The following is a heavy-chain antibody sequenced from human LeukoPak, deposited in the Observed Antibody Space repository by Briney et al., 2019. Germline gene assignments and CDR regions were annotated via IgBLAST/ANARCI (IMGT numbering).Heavy chain of an antibody. CDR3: ATVYYDSSAYGDLDS. D-gene: IGHD3-22*01. Sequence: PGGSLRLSCAASGIAFRSFTMNWVRQAPGKGLEWVSSITPTSTSIFYADSVKGRFTISRDNAKNSLYLQMNSLRAEATAVYHCATVYYDSSAYGDLDSWGQGTLVTVSS. CDR1: GIAFRSFT. V-gene: IGHV3-21*01. J-gene: IGHJ4*02. CDR2: ITPTSTSI.